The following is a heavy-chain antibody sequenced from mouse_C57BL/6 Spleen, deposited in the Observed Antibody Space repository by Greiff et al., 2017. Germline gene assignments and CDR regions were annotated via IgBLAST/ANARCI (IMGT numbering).Heavy chain of an antibody. CDR1: GYTFTSYW. J-gene: IGHJ4*01. V-gene: IGHV1-52*01. CDR3: ARWGTTVAAMDY. Sequence: QVQLQQPGAELVRPGSSVKLSCKASGYTFTSYWMHWVKQRPIQGLEWIGNIDPSDSETHYNQKFKDKATLTVDKSSSTAYMQLSSLTSEDSAVYCCARWGTTVAAMDYWGQGTSVTVSS. CDR2: IDPSDSET. D-gene: IGHD1-1*01.